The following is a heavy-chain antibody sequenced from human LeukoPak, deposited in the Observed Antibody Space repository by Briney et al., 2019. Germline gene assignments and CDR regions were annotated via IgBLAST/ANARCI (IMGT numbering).Heavy chain of an antibody. Sequence: SETLSLTCTVSGGSISSGGYYWTWIRQHPGKGLEWIGYINYSGGAYYNPSLKSRVTISVDTSKNHFSLKLSSVTAADTAVYYCARADDRSGYRLYYFDYWGQGTLVTVSS. CDR3: ARADDRSGYRLYYFDY. CDR1: GGSISSGGYY. D-gene: IGHD3-22*01. J-gene: IGHJ4*02. CDR2: INYSGGA. V-gene: IGHV4-31*03.